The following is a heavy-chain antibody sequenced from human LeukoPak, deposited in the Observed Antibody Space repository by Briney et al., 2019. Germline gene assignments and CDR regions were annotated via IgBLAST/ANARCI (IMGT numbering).Heavy chain of an antibody. CDR1: GFTFSSYS. D-gene: IGHD4-17*01. Sequence: PGGSLRLSCAASGFTFSSYSMNWVRQAPGKGLEWVSSISSSSSYIYYADSVKGRFTISRDNAKNSLYLQMNSLRAEDTAVYYCARVWGGYGDYEAGFNYWGQGTLVTVSS. J-gene: IGHJ4*02. CDR3: ARVWGGYGDYEAGFNY. V-gene: IGHV3-21*01. CDR2: ISSSSSYI.